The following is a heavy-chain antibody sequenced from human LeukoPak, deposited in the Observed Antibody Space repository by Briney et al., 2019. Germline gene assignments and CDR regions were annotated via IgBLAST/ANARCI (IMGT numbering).Heavy chain of an antibody. CDR2: ISSSSSYI. CDR3: ARDTPGIAAAIDY. CDR1: GFTFSSYS. V-gene: IGHV3-21*01. D-gene: IGHD6-13*01. Sequence: PGGSLRLSCAASGFTFSSYSMNWVRQAPGKGLEWVSSISSSSSYIYYADSVKGRFTISRDNAKNSLYLQMNSLRAEDTAVYYCARDTPGIAAAIDYWGQGTLVTVSS. J-gene: IGHJ4*02.